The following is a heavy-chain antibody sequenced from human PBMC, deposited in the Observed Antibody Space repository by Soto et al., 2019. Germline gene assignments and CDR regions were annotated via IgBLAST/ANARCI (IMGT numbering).Heavy chain of an antibody. CDR3: ATARRFLEWLFLDY. J-gene: IGHJ4*02. Sequence: ASVKVSCKVSGYTLTELSMHWVRQAPGKGLEWMGGFDPEDGETIYAQKFQGRVTMTEDTSTDTAYMELSSLRSEDTAVYYCATARRFLEWLFLDYWGQGTLVTVSS. V-gene: IGHV1-24*01. D-gene: IGHD3-3*01. CDR1: GYTLTELS. CDR2: FDPEDGET.